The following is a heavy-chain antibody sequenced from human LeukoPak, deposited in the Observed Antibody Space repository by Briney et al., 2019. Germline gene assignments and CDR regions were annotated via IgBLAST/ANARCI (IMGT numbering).Heavy chain of an antibody. CDR2: INPNGGGS. J-gene: IGHJ4*02. CDR3: ARDPPGDSGLDY. Sequence: SVKVSCKASGYTFTDYYIHWVRQAPGQGLEWMGWINPNGGGSSYAQNFQGRVTMTRDTSITTAYMELNSLRSDDTAVYYCARDPPGDSGLDYWGQGTLVTVSS. D-gene: IGHD6-19*01. V-gene: IGHV1-2*02. CDR1: GYTFTDYY.